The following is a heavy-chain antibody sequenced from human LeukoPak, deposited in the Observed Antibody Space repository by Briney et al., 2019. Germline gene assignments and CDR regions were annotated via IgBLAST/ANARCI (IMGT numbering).Heavy chain of an antibody. J-gene: IGHJ4*02. D-gene: IGHD5-18*01. CDR3: ARATAMGRYFDY. CDR2: IYHSGST. V-gene: IGHV4-38-2*02. CDR1: GYSVSSASY. Sequence: SETLSLTCIVSGYSVSSASYWAWIRQPPGKGLEWVGTIYHSGSTYYNPSLKSRVTISVDTSKNQFSLKLSSVTAADTAVYYCARATAMGRYFDYWGQGTLVTVSS.